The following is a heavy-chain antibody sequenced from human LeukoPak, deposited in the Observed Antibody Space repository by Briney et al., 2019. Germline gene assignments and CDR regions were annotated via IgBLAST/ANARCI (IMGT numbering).Heavy chain of an antibody. J-gene: IGHJ4*02. CDR2: ISDSGDST. CDR1: GFTFRSYA. Sequence: GGFLRLSCAASGFTFRSYAMSWVRQAPGKGLEWVSIISDSGDSTYYADSVKGRFTISRDNSKNTLYMQMNSLRTEDTALYYCAKGAGGVCSDNNCYSRVFDYLGQGTLVTVSS. D-gene: IGHD2-15*01. CDR3: AKGAGGVCSDNNCYSRVFDY. V-gene: IGHV3-23*01.